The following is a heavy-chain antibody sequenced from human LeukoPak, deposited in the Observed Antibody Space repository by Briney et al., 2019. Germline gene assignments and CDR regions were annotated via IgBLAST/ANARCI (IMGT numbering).Heavy chain of an antibody. J-gene: IGHJ4*02. CDR3: ARLQKLTRRELDF. Sequence: SQTLSLTSAISGDSVSSNTAAWNWIRQSPSRGLEWLGRTYYSSKWYNDYAVSVKSRITINPDTSKNQFSLQLNSVTPEDTAVYYCARLQKLTRRELDFWGQGTLVTVSS. D-gene: IGHD3-10*01. CDR2: TYYSSKWYN. CDR1: GDSVSSNTAA. V-gene: IGHV6-1*01.